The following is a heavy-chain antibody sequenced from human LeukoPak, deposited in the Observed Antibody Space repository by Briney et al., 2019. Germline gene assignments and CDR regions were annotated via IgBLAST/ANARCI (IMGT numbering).Heavy chain of an antibody. CDR3: VRGASSIAALNPFWYFDL. CDR2: INPNSGGT. CDR1: GYTFTGYY. Sequence: ASVKVSCKASGYTFTGYYMHWVRQAPGQGLEWMGWINPNSGGTNYAQKFQGRVTMTRDTSTNTVYMELSSLRSEDTAVFYCVRGASSIAALNPFWYFDLWGRGTLVTVSS. J-gene: IGHJ2*01. V-gene: IGHV1-2*02. D-gene: IGHD6-6*01.